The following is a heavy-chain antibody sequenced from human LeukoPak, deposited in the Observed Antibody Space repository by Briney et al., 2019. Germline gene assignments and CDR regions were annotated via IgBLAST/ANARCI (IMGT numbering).Heavy chain of an antibody. J-gene: IGHJ4*02. CDR3: ARSSGTYAFFDY. CDR1: GGSISGGSYY. CDR2: IYTSGST. Sequence: SETLSLTCTVSGGSISGGSYYWSWIRQPAGKGLEWIGRIYTSGSTNYNPSLRSRVTISVDTSKNQFSLKLTSVTAADTAVYYCARSSGTYAFFDYWGQGTLVTVSS. D-gene: IGHD1-26*01. V-gene: IGHV4-61*02.